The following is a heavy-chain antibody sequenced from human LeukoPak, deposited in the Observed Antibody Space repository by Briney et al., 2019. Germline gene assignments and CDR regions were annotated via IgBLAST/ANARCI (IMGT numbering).Heavy chain of an antibody. Sequence: ASVKVSCKASGYTFTGYYMHWVRQAPGQGLEWMGWINPNSGGTNYAQKFQGRVTMTRDTSISTAYMELSRLRSDDTAVYYCATLGGTRYYYGMDVWGQGTTVTVSS. V-gene: IGHV1-2*02. D-gene: IGHD1-7*01. J-gene: IGHJ6*02. CDR3: ATLGGTRYYYGMDV. CDR2: INPNSGGT. CDR1: GYTFTGYY.